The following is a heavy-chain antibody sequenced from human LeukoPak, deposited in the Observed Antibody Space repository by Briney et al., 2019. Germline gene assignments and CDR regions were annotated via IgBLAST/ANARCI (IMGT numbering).Heavy chain of an antibody. J-gene: IGHJ5*02. V-gene: IGHV3-7*04. CDR1: GFTFSSYG. Sequence: GGSLRLSCAASGFTFSSYGMHWVRQAPGKGLEWVANIKQDGSEKYYVDSVKGRFTISRDNAKNSLYLQMNSLRAEDTAVYYCARGHLRFDPWGQGTLVTVSS. CDR2: IKQDGSEK. CDR3: ARGHLRFDP.